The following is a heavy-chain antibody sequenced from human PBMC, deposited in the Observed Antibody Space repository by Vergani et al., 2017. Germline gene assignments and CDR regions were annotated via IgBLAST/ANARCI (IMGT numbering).Heavy chain of an antibody. CDR3: ARHKEQLVPGNYYYYYYMDV. CDR2: IYYSGST. V-gene: IGHV4-39*01. Sequence: QLQLQESDPGLVKPSETLSLTCTVSGGSIRSTFYYWGWIRQPPGKVLEWIGTIYYSGSTYYNPSLKSRVTISVDTSKNQFSLKLNSVTAADTAVYYCARHKEQLVPGNYYYYYYMDVWGKGTTVTVSS. J-gene: IGHJ6*03. D-gene: IGHD6-13*01. CDR1: GGSIRSTFYY.